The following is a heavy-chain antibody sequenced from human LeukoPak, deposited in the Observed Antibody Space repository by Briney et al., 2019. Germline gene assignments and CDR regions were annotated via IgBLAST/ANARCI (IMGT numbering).Heavy chain of an antibody. CDR2: INTGNGNT. CDR1: GYTFTTYA. CDR3: ARPLVNHHDSSGYGNEYFQH. J-gene: IGHJ1*01. V-gene: IGHV1-3*04. Sequence: WASVKVSCKASGYTFTTYAMHRVRQAPGQRLEWMGWINTGNGNTGYSQKFQGRVTITSDTSASTAYMELSSLRSEDTAVYYCARPLVNHHDSSGYGNEYFQHWGQGTLVTVSS. D-gene: IGHD3-22*01.